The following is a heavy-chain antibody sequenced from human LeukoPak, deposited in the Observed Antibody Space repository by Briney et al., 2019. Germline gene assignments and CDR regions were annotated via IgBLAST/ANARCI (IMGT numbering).Heavy chain of an antibody. CDR3: AKMPTPVWWLRPVGAFEI. V-gene: IGHV3-23*01. D-gene: IGHD5-12*01. Sequence: GGSLRLSCAASGFTFSSYAMSWVRQAPGKGLEWVSAISGSGGSTYYADSVKGRFTISRDNSKNTLYLQMNSLRAEDTAVYYCAKMPTPVWWLRPVGAFEIWGQGRTVTVSS. J-gene: IGHJ3*02. CDR1: GFTFSSYA. CDR2: ISGSGGST.